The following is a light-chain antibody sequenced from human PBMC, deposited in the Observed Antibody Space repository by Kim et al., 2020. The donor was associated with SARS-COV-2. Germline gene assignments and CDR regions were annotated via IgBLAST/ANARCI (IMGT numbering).Light chain of an antibody. V-gene: IGKV3-11*01. CDR3: HQRSDWPNT. CDR2: DVS. Sequence: LAPGERATLSCRASQSVGSYLAWYQQKRGQAPRLLMYDVSNRATGIPARFSGSGSGTDFTLTISGLEPEDFALYYCHQRSDWPNTFGQGTKLEI. CDR1: QSVGSY. J-gene: IGKJ2*01.